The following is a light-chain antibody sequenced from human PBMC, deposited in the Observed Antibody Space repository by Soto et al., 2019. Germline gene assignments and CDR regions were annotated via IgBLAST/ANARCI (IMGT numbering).Light chain of an antibody. V-gene: IGKV1-33*01. Sequence: DIQMTQSPSSLSASVGDRVTITCQASQDISNYLNWYQQKPGKAPKLLIYDASNLETGVPSRFSGSESGTDFTFTISSLQPEDIATYYCQQYDNLWTFGQGTKVEIK. CDR3: QQYDNLWT. J-gene: IGKJ1*01. CDR2: DAS. CDR1: QDISNY.